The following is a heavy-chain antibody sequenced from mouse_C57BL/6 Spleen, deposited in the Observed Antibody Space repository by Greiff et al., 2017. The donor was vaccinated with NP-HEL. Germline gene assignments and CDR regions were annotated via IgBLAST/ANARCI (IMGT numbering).Heavy chain of an antibody. CDR3: ARRRGLRREYYFDY. CDR2: INPNNGGT. V-gene: IGHV1-18*01. CDR1: GYTFTDYN. J-gene: IGHJ2*01. D-gene: IGHD2-4*01. Sequence: EVKLQESGPELVKPGASVKIPCKASGYTFTDYNMDWVKQSHGKSLEWIGDINPNNGGTIYNQKFKGKATLTVDKSSSTAYMELRSLTSEDTAVYYCARRRGLRREYYFDYWGQGTTLTVSS.